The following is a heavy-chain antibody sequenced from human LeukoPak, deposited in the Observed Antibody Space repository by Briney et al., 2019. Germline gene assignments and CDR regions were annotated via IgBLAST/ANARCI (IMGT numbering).Heavy chain of an antibody. CDR3: ARESRYCSGGSCYMSDY. CDR1: GFTFSDYY. V-gene: IGHV3-11*05. D-gene: IGHD2-15*01. Sequence: GGSLRLSCAASGFTFSDYYMSWIRQAPGKGLEWVSYISSSSSYTNYADSVKGRFTISRDKDKNSLYLQMNSLRAEDTAVYYCARESRYCSGGSCYMSDYWGQGTLVTVSS. J-gene: IGHJ4*02. CDR2: ISSSSSYT.